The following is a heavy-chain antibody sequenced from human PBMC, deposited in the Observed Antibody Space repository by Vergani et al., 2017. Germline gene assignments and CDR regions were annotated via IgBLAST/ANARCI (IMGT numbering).Heavy chain of an antibody. J-gene: IGHJ5*02. CDR2: IYYSGST. CDR3: ARLVDTAMVTYWFDP. Sequence: QVQLQESGPGLVKPSETLSLTCTVSGGSISSYYWSWIRQPPGKGLEWIGYIYYSGSTNYNPSLKSRVTIPVDTSENQFSLTLSSVTAADTAVYYCARLVDTAMVTYWFDPWGQGTLVTVSS. V-gene: IGHV4-59*01. D-gene: IGHD5-18*01. CDR1: GGSISSYY.